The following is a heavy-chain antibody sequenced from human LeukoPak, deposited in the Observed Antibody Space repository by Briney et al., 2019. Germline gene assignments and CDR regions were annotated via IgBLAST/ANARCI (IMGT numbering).Heavy chain of an antibody. CDR2: ISSSSSYI. J-gene: IGHJ4*02. CDR1: GFTFSSYS. Sequence: PGGSLRLSCAASGFTFSSYSMNWVRQAPGKGLEGVSSISSSSSYIYYADSVKGRFTISRDNAKNSLYLQMNSLRAEDTAVYYCARDATVTTGYWGQGTLVTVSS. CDR3: ARDATVTTGY. D-gene: IGHD4-17*01. V-gene: IGHV3-21*01.